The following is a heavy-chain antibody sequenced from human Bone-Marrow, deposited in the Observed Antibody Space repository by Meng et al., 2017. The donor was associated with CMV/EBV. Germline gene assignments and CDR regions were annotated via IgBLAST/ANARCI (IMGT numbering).Heavy chain of an antibody. Sequence: GGSLRLSCAASGFTVSSNYMSWVRQAPGKGLEWVSVIYSGGSTYYADSVKGRFTISRDNSKNTLYLQMNSLRAEDTAVYYCARTRLGYCSGGSCYGSSRYYGMDGWGQGTTVTVSS. CDR3: ARTRLGYCSGGSCYGSSRYYGMDG. CDR2: IYSGGST. CDR1: GFTVSSNY. D-gene: IGHD2-15*01. V-gene: IGHV3-66*02. J-gene: IGHJ6*02.